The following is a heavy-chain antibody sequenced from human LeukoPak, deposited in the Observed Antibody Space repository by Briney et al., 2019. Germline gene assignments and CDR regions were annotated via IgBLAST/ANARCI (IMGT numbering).Heavy chain of an antibody. CDR1: GGSISSYY. Sequence: ETLSLTCTVSGGSISSYYWSWVRQPPGKGLEWIGYIYYSGSTNYNPSLKSRVTISVDTSKNQFSLKLSSVTAADTAVYYCARHGKFDYDFWSGNNWFDPWGQGTLVTVSS. V-gene: IGHV4-59*08. J-gene: IGHJ5*02. CDR3: ARHGKFDYDFWSGNNWFDP. D-gene: IGHD3-3*01. CDR2: IYYSGST.